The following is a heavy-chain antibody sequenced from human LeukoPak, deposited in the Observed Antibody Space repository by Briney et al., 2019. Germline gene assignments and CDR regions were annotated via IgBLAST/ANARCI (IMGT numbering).Heavy chain of an antibody. J-gene: IGHJ3*02. CDR1: GYTFTGYY. Sequence: ASVKVSCKASGYTFTGYYMHWVRQAPGQGLEWMGRINPNSGGTNYAQKFQGRVTMTRDTSISTAYMELSRLRSDGTAVYYCAREDYDFWSGSGAFDIWGQGTMVTVSS. V-gene: IGHV1-2*06. CDR3: AREDYDFWSGSGAFDI. CDR2: INPNSGGT. D-gene: IGHD3-3*01.